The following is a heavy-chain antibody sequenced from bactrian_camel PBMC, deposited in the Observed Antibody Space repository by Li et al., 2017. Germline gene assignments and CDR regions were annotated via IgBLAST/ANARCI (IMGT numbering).Heavy chain of an antibody. D-gene: IGHD2*01. J-gene: IGHJ7*01. CDR2: IGSSGIT. V-gene: IGHV3S53*01. Sequence: HVQLVESGGGLMQPGGSLRLSCAASGRTYSKWCMGWFHQVPGKEREGLATIGSSGITAYADSVKGRFTISKDNVKNTLYLQMNSLRPEDTAMYYCTADPPPRLGGYCFAPVMRDASVQYWGKGT. CDR1: GRTYSKWC.